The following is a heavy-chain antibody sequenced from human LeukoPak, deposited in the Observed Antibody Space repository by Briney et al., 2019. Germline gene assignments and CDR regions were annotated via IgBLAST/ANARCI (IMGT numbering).Heavy chain of an antibody. J-gene: IGHJ6*04. CDR3: AELGITMIGGV. V-gene: IGHV3-30*02. CDR2: IQYDGSKK. Sequence: GGSLRLSCVASGFTFSSNGMHWVRQAPGKGLEWVTFIQYDGSKKYYADSVKGRFTISRDNSKNTLYLQMNSLRAEDTAVYYCAELGITMIGGVWGKGTTVTISS. CDR1: GFTFSSNG. D-gene: IGHD3-10*02.